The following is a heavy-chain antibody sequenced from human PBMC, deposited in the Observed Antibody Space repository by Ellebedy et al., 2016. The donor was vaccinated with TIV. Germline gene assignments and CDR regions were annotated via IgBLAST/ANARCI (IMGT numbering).Heavy chain of an antibody. V-gene: IGHV3-23*01. Sequence: GESLKISXAASGFTFSSYAMSWVRQAPGKGLEWVSAISGSGGSTYYADSVKGRFTISRDNSKNTLYLQMNSLRAEDTAVYYCAKDSSCSSTSCYALGSYVWGQGTTVTVSS. D-gene: IGHD2-2*01. CDR3: AKDSSCSSTSCYALGSYV. CDR1: GFTFSSYA. CDR2: ISGSGGST. J-gene: IGHJ6*02.